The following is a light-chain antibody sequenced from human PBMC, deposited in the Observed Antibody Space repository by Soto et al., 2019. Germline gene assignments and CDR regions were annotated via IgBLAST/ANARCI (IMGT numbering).Light chain of an antibody. V-gene: IGLV2-14*01. CDR3: CSLTTSHTYV. J-gene: IGLJ1*01. CDR1: SSDVGGYNY. Sequence: QSVLTQPASVSGSPGQSITISCTGTSSDVGGYNYVSWYQHRPGKAPKLIIYEVTNRPSGVSNRFSGSKSGNTASLTISGLQAEDEADYYCCSLTTSHTYVFGSGTKVTVL. CDR2: EVT.